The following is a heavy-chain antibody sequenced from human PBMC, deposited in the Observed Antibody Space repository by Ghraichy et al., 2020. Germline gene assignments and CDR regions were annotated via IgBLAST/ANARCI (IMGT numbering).Heavy chain of an antibody. J-gene: IGHJ6*02. CDR3: ARARGVRDYYYYYGMDV. CDR1: GFTFSSYA. V-gene: IGHV3-23*01. Sequence: GGSLRLSCAASGFTFSSYAMSWVRQAPGKGLEWVSAISGSGGSTYYADSVKGRFTISRDNSKNTLYLQMNSLRAEDTVVYYCARARGVRDYYYYYGMDVWGQGTTVTVSS. D-gene: IGHD3-10*01. CDR2: ISGSGGST.